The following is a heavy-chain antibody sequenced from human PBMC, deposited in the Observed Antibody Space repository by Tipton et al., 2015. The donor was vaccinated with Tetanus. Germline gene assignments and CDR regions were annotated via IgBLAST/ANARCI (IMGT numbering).Heavy chain of an antibody. D-gene: IGHD3-16*02. Sequence: GLVKPSETLSLTCTVSGGSISSYYWSWIRQPPGKGLEWASGISWNSGSIGYADSVKGRFTISRDNAKNSLYLQMNSLRAEDTALYYCAKDLPSGGSYRSLDYWGQGTLVTVSS. J-gene: IGHJ4*02. CDR3: AKDLPSGGSYRSLDY. CDR2: ISWNSGSI. CDR1: GGSISSYY. V-gene: IGHV3-9*01.